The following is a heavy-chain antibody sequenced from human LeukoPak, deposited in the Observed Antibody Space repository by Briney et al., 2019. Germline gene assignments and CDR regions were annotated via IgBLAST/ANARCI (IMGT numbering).Heavy chain of an antibody. J-gene: IGHJ4*02. Sequence: APVKVSCKASGGTFSSYAISWVRQAPGQGLEWMGGIIPIFGTANYAQKFQGRVTTTRNTSISTAYMELSSLTSEDTAVYYCARDGRVELYYASGSYEYWGQGTLVTVSS. CDR3: ARDGRVELYYASGSYEY. CDR1: GGTFSSYA. V-gene: IGHV1-69*05. D-gene: IGHD3-10*01. CDR2: IIPIFGTA.